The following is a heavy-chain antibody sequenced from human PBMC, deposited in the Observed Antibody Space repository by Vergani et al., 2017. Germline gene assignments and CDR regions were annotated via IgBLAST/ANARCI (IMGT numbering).Heavy chain of an antibody. CDR1: GFSLSNARMG. D-gene: IGHD5-12*01. CDR2: IFSNDEK. Sequence: QVTLKESGPVLVKPTETLTLTCTISGFSLSNARMGVSWIRQPPGKALEWLAHIFSNDEKSYSTSLKSRLTISKDTSKSQVVLTMTNMDPVDTATYYCARILGSGYAERDDAFDIWGQGTMVTVSS. CDR3: ARILGSGYAERDDAFDI. V-gene: IGHV2-26*03. J-gene: IGHJ3*02.